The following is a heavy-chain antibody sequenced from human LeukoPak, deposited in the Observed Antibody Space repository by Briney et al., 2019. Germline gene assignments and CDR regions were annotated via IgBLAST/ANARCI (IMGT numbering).Heavy chain of an antibody. J-gene: IGHJ4*02. V-gene: IGHV3-30*04. CDR1: GFTFSSYA. D-gene: IGHD6-19*01. CDR2: ISYDGGNK. Sequence: GGSLRLSCAASGFTFSSYAMHWVRQAPGKGLEWVAVISYDGGNKYYADSVKGRFTISRDNSKNTLYLQMNSLRAEDTAVYYCARDGDSSGWSHFDYWGQGTLVTVSS. CDR3: ARDGDSSGWSHFDY.